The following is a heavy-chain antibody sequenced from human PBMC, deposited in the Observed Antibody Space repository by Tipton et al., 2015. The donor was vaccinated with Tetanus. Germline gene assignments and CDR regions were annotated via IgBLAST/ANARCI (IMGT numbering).Heavy chain of an antibody. CDR2: IFPDDSDT. CDR3: ARMYSTSSPFDH. V-gene: IGHV5-51*01. J-gene: IGHJ4*02. CDR1: GYSFTSHW. Sequence: QLVQSGADVKKPGESLKISCKASGYSFTSHWIGWVRQMPRKGLEWMGMIFPDDSDTRYSPSFQGHVPFSVDKSTSTVYLQWSSLKASDTAMYFCARMYSTSSPFDHWGQGTLVAVSS. D-gene: IGHD6-6*01.